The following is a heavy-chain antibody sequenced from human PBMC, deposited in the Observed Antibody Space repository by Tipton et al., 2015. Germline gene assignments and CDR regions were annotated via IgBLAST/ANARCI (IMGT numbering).Heavy chain of an antibody. CDR1: TYSISRDSY. J-gene: IGHJ4*02. CDR2: ISHSGNT. CDR3: ARARGRHGGLFDS. D-gene: IGHD4-23*01. Sequence: GLVKPSETLSLACTISTYSISRDSYWGWIRQPPGKGLEWIGSISHSGNTYYNPSLKSRVTISVDTSKTQFSLKMSSVTASDTAVYYCARARGRHGGLFDSWGQGILVTVSS. V-gene: IGHV4-38-2*02.